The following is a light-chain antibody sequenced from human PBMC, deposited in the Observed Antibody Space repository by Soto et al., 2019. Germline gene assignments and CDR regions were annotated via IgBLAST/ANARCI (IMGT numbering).Light chain of an antibody. J-gene: IGKJ5*01. CDR2: DAS. CDR1: QSVSSY. CDR3: QQRSNWPPIT. Sequence: EIVLTQSPATLSLSPWERATLSCMASQSVSSYLAWYQQKPGQAPRLLIYDASNRATGIPARFSGSGSGTDFTRTISSLEPEDFAVYYCQQRSNWPPITFGQGTRLEI. V-gene: IGKV3-11*01.